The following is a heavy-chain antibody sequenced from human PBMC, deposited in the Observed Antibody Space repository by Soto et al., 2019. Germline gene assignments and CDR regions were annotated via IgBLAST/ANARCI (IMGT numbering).Heavy chain of an antibody. D-gene: IGHD6-13*01. Sequence: LRLSCAASGFAFSTYAMTWVRQAPGKGLEWVSVISGIGGSSYYAASVKGRFTISRDNSKNTLFLQMNGLRAEDTAVYYCAKVTKRAAAGRYEYYKYGMDVWGQGTTVTVSS. V-gene: IGHV3-23*01. CDR3: AKVTKRAAAGRYEYYKYGMDV. CDR1: GFAFSTYA. J-gene: IGHJ6*02. CDR2: ISGIGGSS.